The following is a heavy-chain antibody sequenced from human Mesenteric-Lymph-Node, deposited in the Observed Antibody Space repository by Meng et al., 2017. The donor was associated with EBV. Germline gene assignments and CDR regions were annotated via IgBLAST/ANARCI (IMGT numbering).Heavy chain of an antibody. CDR2: VYHRGSS. D-gene: IGHD3-16*01. J-gene: IGHJ4*02. Sequence: QVPRQESGPGLVKPSGTLSLTCTISGGSITSGDWWSWVRQTPGKGLEWIGQVYHRGSSSYNPSLKSRATISVDNSNNQFSLRLTSVTAADTAVYYCARGLGGSRNYYFDYWGQGTLVTVSS. CDR1: GGSITSGDW. CDR3: ARGLGGSRNYYFDY. V-gene: IGHV4-4*02.